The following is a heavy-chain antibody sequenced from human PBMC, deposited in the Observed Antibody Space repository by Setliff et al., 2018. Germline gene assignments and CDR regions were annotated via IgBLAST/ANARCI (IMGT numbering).Heavy chain of an antibody. J-gene: IGHJ4*02. CDR3: ARVGGNIAAAAPVYTYYFDY. CDR2: IYTSGST. D-gene: IGHD6-13*01. CDR1: GGSISSGSYY. V-gene: IGHV4-61*09. Sequence: PSETLSLTCTVSGGSISSGSYYWSWIRQPAGKGLEWIGHIYTSGSTNYNPSLKSRVTISVDTSKNQFSLKLSSVTAADTAVYYCARVGGNIAAAAPVYTYYFDYWGQGTLVTV.